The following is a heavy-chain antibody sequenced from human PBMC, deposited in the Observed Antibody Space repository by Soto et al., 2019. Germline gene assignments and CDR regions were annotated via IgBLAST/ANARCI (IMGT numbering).Heavy chain of an antibody. D-gene: IGHD6-6*01. J-gene: IGHJ4*02. Sequence: SETLSLTCTVSGDSVSRTSYYWGWVRQPPGMELEWIGSIYYTGRTYYNPSLRGRVTLSVDTTGNQFSLRLSSVSAAEPAVYFCAKLIAGRVDYWGQGTLVTVSS. CDR1: GDSVSRTSYY. V-gene: IGHV4-39*01. CDR2: IYYTGRT. CDR3: AKLIAGRVDY.